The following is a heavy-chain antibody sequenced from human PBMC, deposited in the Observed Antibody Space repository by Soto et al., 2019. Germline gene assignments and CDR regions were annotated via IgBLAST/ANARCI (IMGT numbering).Heavy chain of an antibody. CDR1: VLTLTTYP. CDR3: ARDVGIGTLAYYYGMDV. D-gene: IGHD1-1*01. V-gene: IGHV3-21*01. J-gene: IGHJ6*02. Sequence: GGDPRLSCAVTVLTLTTYPVNSVRQAPLNELEWVPSISSSGNYISYADSMKRRFTITSDNAKNSLYRKMNSLRAEDTAVYYCARDVGIGTLAYYYGMDVWGQGTTLTASS. CDR2: ISSSGNYI.